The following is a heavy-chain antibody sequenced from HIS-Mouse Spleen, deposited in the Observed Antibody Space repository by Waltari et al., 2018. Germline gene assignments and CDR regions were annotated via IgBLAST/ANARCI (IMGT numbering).Heavy chain of an antibody. V-gene: IGHV3-30-3*01. J-gene: IGHJ4*02. CDR1: GFTFSSYA. Sequence: QVQLVESGGGVVQPGRSLRLSCAASGFTFSSYALHWVRQATGKGLEWVAVISYDGSNKYYADSVKGRFTISRDNSKNTLYLQMNSLRAEDTAVYYCARRRSYFDYWGQGTLVTVSS. CDR3: ARRRSYFDY. CDR2: ISYDGSNK.